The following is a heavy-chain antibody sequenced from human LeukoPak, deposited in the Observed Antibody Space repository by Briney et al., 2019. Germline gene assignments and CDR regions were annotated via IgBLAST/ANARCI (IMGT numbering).Heavy chain of an antibody. D-gene: IGHD1-26*01. CDR3: ARMTMYSGSYYGDY. J-gene: IGHJ4*02. Sequence: GESLKTSCRGSGYSFTSYWIGWVRQMPGKGLEWMGIIYPGDSDTRYSPSFQGQVTISADKSISTAYLQWSSLKASDTAMYYCARMTMYSGSYYGDYWGQGTLVTVSS. V-gene: IGHV5-51*01. CDR2: IYPGDSDT. CDR1: GYSFTSYW.